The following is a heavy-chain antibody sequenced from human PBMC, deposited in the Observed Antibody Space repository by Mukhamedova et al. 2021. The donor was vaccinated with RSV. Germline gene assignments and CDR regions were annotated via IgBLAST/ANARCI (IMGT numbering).Heavy chain of an antibody. CDR3: AKDRNILVLTASAFDY. J-gene: IGHJ4*02. CDR2: ISGSGSHT. D-gene: IGHD2-21*02. V-gene: IGHV3-23*01. Sequence: GKGLEWVSSISGSGSHTYYADSVKGRFTISRDNSKNTLYLQMNTLRAEDTAIYYCAKDRNILVLTASAFDYWGRGTLVTVSS.